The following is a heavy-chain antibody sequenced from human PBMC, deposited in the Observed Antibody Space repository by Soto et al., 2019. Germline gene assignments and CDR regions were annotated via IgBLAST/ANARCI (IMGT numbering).Heavy chain of an antibody. J-gene: IGHJ4*02. CDR1: GGSISSYY. D-gene: IGHD2-2*01. CDR2: IYYSGST. V-gene: IGHV4-59*01. CDR3: ARHLRSTSRYYFDY. Sequence: QVQLQESGPGLVKPSETLSLTCTVSGGSISSYYWSWIRQPPGKGLEWIGYIYYSGSTNYNPSLKSRVTISVDTSKNQFSLKLSSVTAADTAVYYCARHLRSTSRYYFDYWGQGTLVTVSS.